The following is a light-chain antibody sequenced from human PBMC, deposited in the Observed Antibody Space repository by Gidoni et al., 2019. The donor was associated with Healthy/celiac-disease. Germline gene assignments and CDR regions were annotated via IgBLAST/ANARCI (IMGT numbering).Light chain of an antibody. V-gene: IGKV1-39*01. CDR3: QQSYSTLLLT. CDR2: AAS. J-gene: IGKJ4*01. CDR1: QSISSY. Sequence: DIQMTQSPASLSASVGDRVTITCRASQSISSYLNWNQQKPGKAPKLLIYAASSLQSGVPSRFSGSGSGTDITLTISSLQPEDFATYYCQQSYSTLLLTFGGGTKVEIK.